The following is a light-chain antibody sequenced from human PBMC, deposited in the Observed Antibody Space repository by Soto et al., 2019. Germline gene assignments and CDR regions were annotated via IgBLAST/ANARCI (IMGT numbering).Light chain of an antibody. CDR3: NSYTSTSTGV. J-gene: IGLJ1*01. CDR1: SSDVGGYNY. Sequence: QSALTQPASVSGSPGQSITISCTGTSSDVGGYNYVSWYQQHPGKAPKLIIYEVSNQPSGVSNRFSGSKSGNTASLTISGLQAEDEADYYCNSYTSTSTGVFGTGTKLTVL. V-gene: IGLV2-14*01. CDR2: EVS.